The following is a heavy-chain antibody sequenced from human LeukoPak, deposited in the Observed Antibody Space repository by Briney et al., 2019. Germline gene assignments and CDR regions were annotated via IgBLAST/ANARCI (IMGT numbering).Heavy chain of an antibody. CDR1: GFTFSDHY. D-gene: IGHD1/OR15-1a*01. CDR3: ARDGTYGDFDY. V-gene: IGHV3-72*01. CDR2: TRNKANSYTT. J-gene: IGHJ4*02. Sequence: GGSLRLSCAASGFTFSDHYMDWVRQAPGKGLEWVGRTRNKANSYTTEYAASVKDRFTISRDDSKNSLYLQMNSLKTEDTAVYYSARDGTYGDFDYWGPGTLVTVSS.